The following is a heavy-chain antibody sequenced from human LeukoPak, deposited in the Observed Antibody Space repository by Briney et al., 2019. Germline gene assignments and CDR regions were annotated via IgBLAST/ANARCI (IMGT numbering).Heavy chain of an antibody. D-gene: IGHD1-1*01. CDR2: VSGSGGSA. J-gene: IGHJ4*02. CDR3: AKASLERYYFDY. CDR1: GFTFSDYA. V-gene: IGHV3-23*01. Sequence: GDSLRLSCAASGFTFSDYAMSWVRQAPGKGLDWVSAVSGSGGSAYYADSVKGRFTISRDNSKNTLSLQTNSLRAEDTAVYYCAKASLERYYFDYWGQGTLVTVSS.